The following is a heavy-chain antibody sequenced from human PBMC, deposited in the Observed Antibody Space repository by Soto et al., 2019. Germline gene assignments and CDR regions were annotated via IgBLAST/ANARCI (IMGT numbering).Heavy chain of an antibody. Sequence: GVSLRLCCEAWWFTCGGYEMNWVLQAPGKWLDLVSYISSSGSTIYSADSEKGRLTISRENDKNSLYLQMNRLRAEDTDVYYFARDWGAYHYVWGSYRFSRDFDYWRQGSLVTVLS. D-gene: IGHD3-16*02. CDR2: ISSSGSTI. CDR3: ARDWGAYHYVWGSYRFSRDFDY. V-gene: IGHV3-48*03. J-gene: IGHJ4*02. CDR1: WFTCGGYE.